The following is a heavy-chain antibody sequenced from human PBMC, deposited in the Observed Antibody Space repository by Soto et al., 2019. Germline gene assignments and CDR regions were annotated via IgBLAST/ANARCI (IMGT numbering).Heavy chain of an antibody. CDR1: GGTFSSYA. D-gene: IGHD3-3*01. J-gene: IGHJ6*02. CDR2: IIPIFGTA. CDR3: AGGKGVAIKYYYYYGMDV. Sequence: QVQLVQSGAEVKKPGSSVKVSCKASGGTFSSYAISWVRQAPGQGLEWMGGIIPIFGTANYAQKFQGRVTITADDSTSTAYMELSSLRPEDTAVYYCAGGKGVAIKYYYYYGMDVWGQGTTVTVSS. V-gene: IGHV1-69*12.